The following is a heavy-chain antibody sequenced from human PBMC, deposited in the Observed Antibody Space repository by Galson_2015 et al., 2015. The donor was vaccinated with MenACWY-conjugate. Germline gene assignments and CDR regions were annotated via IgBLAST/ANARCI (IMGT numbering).Heavy chain of an antibody. CDR1: GFSFSDSA. Sequence: SLRLSCAASGFSFSDSAMHWVRQASGKGLEWVGRIRSKRNNYATTYAASVQGRFTISGDESERTAYLHMNSLKTEDTAIYYCTRQSPLNFDYWGQGVLVTVSS. CDR2: IRSKRNNYAT. D-gene: IGHD2-8*01. V-gene: IGHV3-73*01. CDR3: TRQSPLNFDY. J-gene: IGHJ4*02.